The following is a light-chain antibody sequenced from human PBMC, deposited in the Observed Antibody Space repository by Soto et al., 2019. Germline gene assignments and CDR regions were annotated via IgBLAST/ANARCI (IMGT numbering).Light chain of an antibody. V-gene: IGLV2-14*01. CDR2: EVS. Sequence: QSALTQPASVSGSPGQSITISCTGTSSDVGGYNYVSWYQQHPGKAPKLMIYEVSNRPSGVSNRFSGSKSGNTASLTISGLQAGDGADYYCSSYTRSSPLVFGGGTKLPAL. J-gene: IGLJ2*01. CDR3: SSYTRSSPLV. CDR1: SSDVGGYNY.